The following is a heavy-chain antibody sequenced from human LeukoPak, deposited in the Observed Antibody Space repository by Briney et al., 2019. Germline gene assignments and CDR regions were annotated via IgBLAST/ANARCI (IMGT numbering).Heavy chain of an antibody. J-gene: IGHJ5*02. Sequence: ASVKVSCTASGYTFTSYGISWVRQAPGQGLEWMGWISAYNGDTNYAQKLQGRVTMTTDTSTSTAYMELRSLRSDDTAVYYCARDYCSSTSCLFWFDPWGQGTLVTVSS. D-gene: IGHD2-2*01. V-gene: IGHV1-18*01. CDR1: GYTFTSYG. CDR3: ARDYCSSTSCLFWFDP. CDR2: ISAYNGDT.